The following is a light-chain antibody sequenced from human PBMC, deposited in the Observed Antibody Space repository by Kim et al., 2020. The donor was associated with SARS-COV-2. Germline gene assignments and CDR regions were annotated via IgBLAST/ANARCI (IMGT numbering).Light chain of an antibody. Sequence: VAPGKAASYACSGDKLGDKYACWYQQKPGQSPVLVIYQDSKRPSGIPERFSGSNSGNTATLTISGTQAMDEADYYCQAWDSSTVVFGGGTQLTVL. V-gene: IGLV3-1*01. CDR1: KLGDKY. J-gene: IGLJ2*01. CDR3: QAWDSSTVV. CDR2: QDS.